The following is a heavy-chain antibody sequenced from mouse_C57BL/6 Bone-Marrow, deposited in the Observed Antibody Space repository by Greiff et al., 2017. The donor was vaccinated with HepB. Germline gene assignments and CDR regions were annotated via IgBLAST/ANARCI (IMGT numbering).Heavy chain of an antibody. Sequence: EVQRVDSGGGLVQSGRSLRLSCATSGFTFSDFYMEWVRQAPGKGLEWIAASRNKANDYTTEYSASVKGRFIVSRDTSQSILYLQMNALRAEDTAIYYCARDVGYAMDYWGQGTSVTVSS. CDR1: GFTFSDFY. CDR3: ARDVGYAMDY. J-gene: IGHJ4*01. CDR2: SRNKANDYTT. V-gene: IGHV7-1*01.